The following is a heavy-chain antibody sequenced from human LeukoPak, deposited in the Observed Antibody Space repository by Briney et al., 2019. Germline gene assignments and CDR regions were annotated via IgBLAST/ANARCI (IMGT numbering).Heavy chain of an antibody. CDR1: GFTFSNYG. J-gene: IGHJ2*01. Sequence: GGSLRLSCAASGFTFSNYGMHWVRQAPGRGLEWVAFIRYDETIENYADSVKGRFTISRDNSKNTLYLQMNSLRAEDTAVYYCAREIHCGGDCYCCVGYFDLWGRGTLVTVSS. V-gene: IGHV3-30*02. CDR3: AREIHCGGDCYCCVGYFDL. D-gene: IGHD2-21*02. CDR2: IRYDETIE.